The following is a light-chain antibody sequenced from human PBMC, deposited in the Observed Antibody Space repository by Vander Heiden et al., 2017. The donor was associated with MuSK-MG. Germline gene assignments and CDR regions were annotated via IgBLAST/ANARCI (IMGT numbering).Light chain of an antibody. V-gene: IGKV4-1*01. CDR2: WAS. Sequence: DIVMTQSPDSLAVSLGVRATINCKSSQSVLYSSNNKNYLAWYQQKPGQPPKLLIYWASTRESGVTDRFSGSGSGTDFTLTISSLQAEDVAVYYCQQYYSTPITFGQGTRLEIK. CDR1: QSVLYSSNNKNY. J-gene: IGKJ5*01. CDR3: QQYYSTPIT.